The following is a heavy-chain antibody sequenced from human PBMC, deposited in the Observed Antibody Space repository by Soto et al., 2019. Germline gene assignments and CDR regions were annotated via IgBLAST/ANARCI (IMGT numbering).Heavy chain of an antibody. Sequence: QVQLQESGPGLVKPSQTLSLTCTVSGGSISSGVYYWSWIRQHPGKGLEWIGYIYYSGSTYYHPSLKSRVTISVDTSKNQFSLKRISVTAADTAVYYCARLGWELPYFDYWRQGTLVTVSS. CDR2: IYYSGST. J-gene: IGHJ4*02. D-gene: IGHD1-26*01. CDR1: GGSISSGVYY. V-gene: IGHV4-31*03. CDR3: ARLGWELPYFDY.